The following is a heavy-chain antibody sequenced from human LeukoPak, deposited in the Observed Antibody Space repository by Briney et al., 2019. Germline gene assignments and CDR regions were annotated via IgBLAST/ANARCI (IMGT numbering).Heavy chain of an antibody. J-gene: IGHJ4*02. Sequence: GGSLRLSCAASGFTFSSYSINWVRQAPGKGLEWVSSISSSSSYIYYADSVKGRFTISRDNAKNSLYLQMNSLRAEDTAVYYCAKGDILTGYRYYYFDYWGQGTLVTVSS. CDR3: AKGDILTGYRYYYFDY. CDR1: GFTFSSYS. D-gene: IGHD3-9*01. CDR2: ISSSSSYI. V-gene: IGHV3-21*01.